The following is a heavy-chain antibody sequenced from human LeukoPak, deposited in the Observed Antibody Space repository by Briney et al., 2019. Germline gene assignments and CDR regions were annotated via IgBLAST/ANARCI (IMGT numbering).Heavy chain of an antibody. Sequence: SGPTLVNPTQTLTLTCAFSGFSLSTTGVGVGWIRQPPGKALEWLALIYWDDDKRYSPSLKSRLTITKDTSKNQVVLTMTNMDPVDTATYYRAHSGAYGSYFDYWGQGTLVTVSS. V-gene: IGHV2-5*02. CDR3: AHSGAYGSYFDY. D-gene: IGHD3-10*01. CDR2: IYWDDDK. J-gene: IGHJ4*02. CDR1: GFSLSTTGVG.